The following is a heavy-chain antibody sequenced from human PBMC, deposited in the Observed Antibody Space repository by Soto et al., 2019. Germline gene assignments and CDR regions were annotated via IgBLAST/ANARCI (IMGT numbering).Heavy chain of an antibody. Sequence: SETLSLTCTVSGGSISSYYWSWIRQPPGKGLEWIGYIYYSGSTNYNPSLKSRVTISVDTSKNQFSLKLSSVTAADTAVYYCATLPPRIEVTVLPIPTWGQGTTVTVSS. CDR3: ATLPPRIEVTVLPIPT. J-gene: IGHJ6*02. CDR2: IYYSGST. D-gene: IGHD2-15*01. V-gene: IGHV4-59*12. CDR1: GGSISSYY.